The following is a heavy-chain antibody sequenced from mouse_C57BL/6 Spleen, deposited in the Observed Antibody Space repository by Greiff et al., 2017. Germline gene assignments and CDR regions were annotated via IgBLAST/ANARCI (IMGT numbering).Heavy chain of an antibody. CDR1: GYAFSSSW. CDR3: ARSLPTGTFFDY. CDR2: IYPGDGDT. Sequence: VQLQQSGPELVKPGASVKISCKASGYAFSSSWMNWVKQRPGKGLEWIGRIYPGDGDTNYNGKFKGKATLTADKASSTAYMQLSSLTSEDSAVYVCARSLPTGTFFDYWGQGTTLTVSS. D-gene: IGHD4-1*02. V-gene: IGHV1-82*01. J-gene: IGHJ2*01.